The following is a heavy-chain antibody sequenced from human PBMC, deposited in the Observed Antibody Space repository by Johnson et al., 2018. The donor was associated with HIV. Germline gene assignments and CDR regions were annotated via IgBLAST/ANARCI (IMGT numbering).Heavy chain of an antibody. D-gene: IGHD6-19*01. CDR2: IRYDGSNK. CDR3: AKEVGWLGDAFDI. J-gene: IGHJ3*02. CDR1: GFTFSSYG. Sequence: VQLVESGGGLVQPGGSLRLSCAASGFTFSSYGMHWVRQAPGKGLEWVAFIRYDGSNKYYADSVKGRFTISRDNSKNTLYLQMNSLRAEDTAVYYCAKEVGWLGDAFDIWGQGTMVTVSS. V-gene: IGHV3-30*02.